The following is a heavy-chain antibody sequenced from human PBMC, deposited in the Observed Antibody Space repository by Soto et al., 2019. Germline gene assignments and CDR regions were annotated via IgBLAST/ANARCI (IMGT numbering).Heavy chain of an antibody. CDR3: VKGNFPYYDFWSGQYGMDV. CDR2: ISSNGGST. Sequence: GGSLRLSCSASGFTFSSYAMHWVRQAPGKGLEYVSAISSNGGSTYYADSMKGRFTISRDNSKNTLYLQMSSLRAEDTAVYYCVKGNFPYYDFWSGQYGMDVWGQGTTVTVSS. V-gene: IGHV3-64D*08. D-gene: IGHD3-3*01. CDR1: GFTFSSYA. J-gene: IGHJ6*02.